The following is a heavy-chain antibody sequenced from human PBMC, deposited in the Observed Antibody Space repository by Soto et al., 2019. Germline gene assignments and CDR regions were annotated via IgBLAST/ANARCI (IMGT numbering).Heavy chain of an antibody. J-gene: IGHJ4*02. CDR1: GYTFTRNG. D-gene: IGHD2-8*01. CDR3: ARDKCSMLDY. V-gene: IGHV1-18*01. Sequence: QVQLVQSGAELKEPGASVKVSCKPSGYTFTRNGISWVRQAPGQGLEWVGWISTNSGNTDYAQKLQGRATLTTDKSPNTAYLELRSLRSDDTAVYYCARDKCSMLDYWGQGTLVTVSS. CDR2: ISTNSGNT.